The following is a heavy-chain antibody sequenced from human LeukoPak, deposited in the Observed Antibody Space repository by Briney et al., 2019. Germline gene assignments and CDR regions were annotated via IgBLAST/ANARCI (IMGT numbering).Heavy chain of an antibody. V-gene: IGHV3-43D*03. CDR1: GFTFDDYA. CDR3: ARTGIVVVREYYFDY. Sequence: SGGSLRLSCAASGFTFDDYAMHWVRQAPGKGLEWVSLISWDGGSTYYADSVKGRFTISRDNSKNTLYLQMNSLRAEDTAVYYCARTGIVVVREYYFDYWGQGTLVTVSS. CDR2: ISWDGGST. D-gene: IGHD3-22*01. J-gene: IGHJ4*02.